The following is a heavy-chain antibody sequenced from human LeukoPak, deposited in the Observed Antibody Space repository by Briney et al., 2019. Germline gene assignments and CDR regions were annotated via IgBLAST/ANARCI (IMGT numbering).Heavy chain of an antibody. CDR2: ISYDGSNK. CDR1: GFTFNSYV. D-gene: IGHD2-15*01. CDR3: TTGPYCSGGSCYSQNYYYYGMDV. Sequence: GGSLRLSCAASGFTFNSYVMHWVRQAPGKGLERVALISYDGSNKYYADSVKGRFTISRDNSKNTLYLQMNSLRAEDTAVYYCTTGPYCSGGSCYSQNYYYYGMDVWGQGTTVTVSS. V-gene: IGHV3-30-3*01. J-gene: IGHJ6*02.